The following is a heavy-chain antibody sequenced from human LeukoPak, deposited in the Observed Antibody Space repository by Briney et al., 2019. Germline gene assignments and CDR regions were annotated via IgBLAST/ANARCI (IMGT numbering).Heavy chain of an antibody. J-gene: IGHJ3*02. CDR2: ISWNSGSI. CDR1: GFTFSSYA. CDR3: AKEGFHDAFDI. Sequence: GGSLRLSCSASGFTFSSYAMAWVRQAPGKGLEWVSGISWNSGSIGYADSVKGRFTISRDNAKNSLYLQMNSLRAEDTALYYCAKEGFHDAFDIWGQGTMVTVSS. V-gene: IGHV3-9*01.